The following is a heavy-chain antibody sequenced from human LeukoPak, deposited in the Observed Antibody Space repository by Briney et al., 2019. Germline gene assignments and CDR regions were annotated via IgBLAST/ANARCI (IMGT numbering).Heavy chain of an antibody. Sequence: GGSLRLSCAASGFTFSSYGMSWVRQAPGKGLEWVSAISGSGGSTYYADSLKGRFTISRDNAKNSPYLQMSSLRAEDTAVYYCVRHRTASDYWGQGALVTVSS. CDR1: GFTFSSYG. J-gene: IGHJ4*02. V-gene: IGHV3-23*01. CDR3: VRHRTASDY. D-gene: IGHD1-1*01. CDR2: ISGSGGST.